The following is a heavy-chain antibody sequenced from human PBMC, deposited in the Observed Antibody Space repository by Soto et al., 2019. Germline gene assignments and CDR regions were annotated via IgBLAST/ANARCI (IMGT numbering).Heavy chain of an antibody. J-gene: IGHJ4*02. CDR1: GYSFTSYH. Sequence: QVQLVQSGAEVKKPGASVKVSWKTSGYSFTSYHSSWVRQAPGQGLEWMGWISAYNTNTNYAQKFQGRVTMTTDTLTSTAYMELRSLRSDDTAVYYCARDTPPTDYWGQGTLVTVSS. CDR2: ISAYNTNT. CDR3: ARDTPPTDY. V-gene: IGHV1-18*01.